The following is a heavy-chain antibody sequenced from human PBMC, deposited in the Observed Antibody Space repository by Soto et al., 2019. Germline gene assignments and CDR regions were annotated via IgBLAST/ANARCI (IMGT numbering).Heavy chain of an antibody. CDR3: AHYPNDFWSGYAFDY. Sequence: QITLKESGPTLVKPTQTLTLTCTFSGFSLSTSGVGVGWIRQPPGKALEWLALIYWDDDKRYSPSLKSRLTITKDTSKNQVVLTMTNMDPVDTATYYCAHYPNDFWSGYAFDYGGQGTLVTVSS. D-gene: IGHD3-3*01. CDR2: IYWDDDK. V-gene: IGHV2-5*02. J-gene: IGHJ4*02. CDR1: GFSLSTSGVG.